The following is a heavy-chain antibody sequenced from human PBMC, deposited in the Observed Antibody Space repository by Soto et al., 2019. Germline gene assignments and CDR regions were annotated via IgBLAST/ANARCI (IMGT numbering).Heavy chain of an antibody. D-gene: IGHD3-10*01. CDR3: AKRGVDTFGLSY. V-gene: IGHV3-74*01. Sequence: EVQLVESGGGLVQPGGSLRLSCAVSGFTFSSFWMHWVRQAPGEGLVWVSRINTDGSSTSYADSVKGRFTISRDNAKNTLYLQMISPRVEDTAMYYCAKRGVDTFGLSYWGQGPLCTAS. J-gene: IGHJ4*02. CDR2: INTDGSST. CDR1: GFTFSSFW.